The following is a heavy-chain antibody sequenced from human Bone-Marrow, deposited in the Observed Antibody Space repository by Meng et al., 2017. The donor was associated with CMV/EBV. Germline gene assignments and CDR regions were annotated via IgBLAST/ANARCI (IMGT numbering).Heavy chain of an antibody. V-gene: IGHV3-7*01. J-gene: IGHJ4*02. Sequence: GGSQKNSCAASGFTFSSYWMSWVRQAPGKGLEWVANIKQDGSEKYYVDSVKGRFTISRDNAKNSLYLQMNSLRAEDTAVYYCARDSGTCSSTSCPHSYWGQGTLVTVSS. D-gene: IGHD2-2*01. CDR1: GFTFSSYW. CDR3: ARDSGTCSSTSCPHSY. CDR2: IKQDGSEK.